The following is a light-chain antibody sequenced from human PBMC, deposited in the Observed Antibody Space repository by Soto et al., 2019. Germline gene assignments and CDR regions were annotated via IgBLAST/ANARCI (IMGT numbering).Light chain of an antibody. CDR3: QQTYSIPVT. J-gene: IGKJ4*01. V-gene: IGKV1-39*01. CDR2: AAS. Sequence: IQMTQSPSSLSASIGDRVTITCRARQSISSALNWYQQKPGKAPKLLISAASSLQSGVPSGFSGRGSGTDFTLPISTLQPEDFSTYFCQQTYSIPVTFGGGTKVEMK. CDR1: QSISSA.